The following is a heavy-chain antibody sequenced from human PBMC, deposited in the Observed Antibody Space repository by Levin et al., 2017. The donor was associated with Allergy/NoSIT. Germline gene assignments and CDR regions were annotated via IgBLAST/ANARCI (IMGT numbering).Heavy chain of an antibody. CDR1: GYSFTSYW. Sequence: KVSCKGSGYSFTSYWIGWVRQMPGKGLEWMGIIYPGDSDTRYSPSFQGQVTISADKSITTAYLQWSSLKASDTAMYYCATSYYDSSGYYYDAFDIWGQGTMVTVSS. CDR3: ATSYYDSSGYYYDAFDI. D-gene: IGHD3-22*01. CDR2: IYPGDSDT. J-gene: IGHJ3*02. V-gene: IGHV5-51*01.